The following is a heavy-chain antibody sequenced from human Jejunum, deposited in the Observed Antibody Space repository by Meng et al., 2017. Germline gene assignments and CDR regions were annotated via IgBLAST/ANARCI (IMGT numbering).Heavy chain of an antibody. V-gene: IGHV4-39*07. CDR1: GGSLSTAGYC. D-gene: IGHD6-13*01. Sequence: QLQMSGPGRAAPSETLSLTWAVSGGSLSTAGYCWGWIRQSPGKGLEWIGSIFYSGTTYYNPSLKSRVTISIDTSKNQFSLKMNSVTAADTAVYYCARDTAGFGPWGQGTLVTVSS. CDR3: ARDTAGFGP. J-gene: IGHJ5*02. CDR2: IFYSGTT.